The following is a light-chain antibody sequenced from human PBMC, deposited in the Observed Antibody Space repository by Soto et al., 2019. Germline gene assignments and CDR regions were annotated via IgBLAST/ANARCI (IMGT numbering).Light chain of an antibody. CDR1: QSISSW. J-gene: IGKJ4*01. CDR2: KAS. V-gene: IGKV1-5*03. Sequence: DIQMTQSPSTLSASVGDRVTITCRASQSISSWLARYQQKPGKAPKLLIYKASSLESGVPSRFSGSGSGTEFTLTISSLQPDDFATYYCQQYNSPLTFGGGTKVDIK. CDR3: QQYNSPLT.